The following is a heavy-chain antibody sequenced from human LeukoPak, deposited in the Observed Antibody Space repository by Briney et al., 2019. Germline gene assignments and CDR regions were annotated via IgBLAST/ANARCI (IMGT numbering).Heavy chain of an antibody. J-gene: IGHJ4*02. D-gene: IGHD3-10*01. CDR3: ARDQGWAYYGSGSYFYFDY. CDR1: GFTVSSNY. Sequence: GGSLRLSCAASGFTVSSNYMSWVRQAPGKGLEWVSVIYSGGSTYYADSVKGRFTISRDNAKNSLYLQMNSLRAEDTAVYYCARDQGWAYYGSGSYFYFDYWGQGTLVTVSS. CDR2: IYSGGST. V-gene: IGHV3-53*01.